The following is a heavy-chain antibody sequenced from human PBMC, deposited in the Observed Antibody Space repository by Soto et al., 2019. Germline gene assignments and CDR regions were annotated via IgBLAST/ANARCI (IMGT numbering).Heavy chain of an antibody. CDR3: AIGGRSGSIPFDY. CDR1: GLSLSTSG. Sequence: GGSLRLPCAASGLSLSTSGMHWVRQGPGKGLQWVALTWFDGRNTYYADSVRGRFIISRDNSQNTLSVQMNSLGDEDTAVDYWAIGGRSGSIPFDYWGQGTLVTVSS. J-gene: IGHJ4*02. CDR2: TWFDGRNT. V-gene: IGHV3-33*01. D-gene: IGHD3-10*01.